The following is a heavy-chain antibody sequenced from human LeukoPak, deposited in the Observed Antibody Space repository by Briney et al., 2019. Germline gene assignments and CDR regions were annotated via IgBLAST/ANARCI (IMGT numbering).Heavy chain of an antibody. CDR1: GGSISSYY. D-gene: IGHD2-8*01. CDR2: IYYSGST. CDR3: ARNYCTNGVCYRAREDWFDP. Sequence: SETLSLTCTVSGGSISSYYWSWLRQPPGKGLEWIGYIYYSGSTNYNPSLKSRVTISVDTSKNQFSLKLSSVTAADTAVYYCARNYCTNGVCYRAREDWFDPWGQGTLVTVSS. J-gene: IGHJ5*02. V-gene: IGHV4-59*01.